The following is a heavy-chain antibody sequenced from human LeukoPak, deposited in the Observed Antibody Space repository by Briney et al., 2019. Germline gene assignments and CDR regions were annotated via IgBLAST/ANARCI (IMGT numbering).Heavy chain of an antibody. D-gene: IGHD3-22*01. CDR2: INPNSGGT. CDR1: GCTFTGYY. J-gene: IGHJ6*03. CDR3: AIDSYDSSVGYYYMDV. Sequence: GASVKVSCKASGCTFTGYYMHWVRQAPGQGLEWMGRINPNSGGTNYAQKFQGRVTMTRDTSISTAYMELSRLRSDDTAVYYCAIDSYDSSVGYYYMDVWGKGTTVTVSS. V-gene: IGHV1-2*06.